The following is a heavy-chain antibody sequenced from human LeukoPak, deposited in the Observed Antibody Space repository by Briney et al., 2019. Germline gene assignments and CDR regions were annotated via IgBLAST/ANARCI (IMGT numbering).Heavy chain of an antibody. D-gene: IGHD6-6*01. J-gene: IGHJ4*02. CDR2: IYYSGST. V-gene: IGHV4-59*01. Sequence: SETLSLTCTVAGVSISSYYWSWIRPPPGKGLEWIGYIYYSGSTNYNPYLKGRVTISVDTSKNQFSLKLSSVTAADTAVYYCARAGGYSSSGRVIDYWGQGTLVTVSS. CDR3: ARAGGYSSSGRVIDY. CDR1: GVSISSYY.